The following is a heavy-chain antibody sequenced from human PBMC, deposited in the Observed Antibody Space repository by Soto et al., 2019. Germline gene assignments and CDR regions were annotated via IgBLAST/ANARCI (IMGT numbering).Heavy chain of an antibody. V-gene: IGHV4-39*07. J-gene: IGHJ6*02. CDR3: ARARPTVTTPYYYYYGMDV. Sequence: SETLSLTCTVSGGSISSGNYYWSWIRQPPGKGLEWIGFISHSGSTYYSLSLKSRVTISVDTSKNQFSLKLSSVTAADTAVYYCARARPTVTTPYYYYYGMDVWGQGTTVTVSS. CDR1: GGSISSGNYY. D-gene: IGHD4-17*01. CDR2: ISHSGST.